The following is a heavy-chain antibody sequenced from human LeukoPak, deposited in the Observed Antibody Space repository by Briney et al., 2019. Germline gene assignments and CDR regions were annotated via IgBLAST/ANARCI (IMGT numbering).Heavy chain of an antibody. CDR3: ARVDSSGWCYFDY. CDR1: GGSISSYY. D-gene: IGHD6-19*01. J-gene: IGHJ4*02. Sequence: SETLSLTCTVSGGSISSYYWSWIRQPPGKGLEWIGYIYYSGSTNYNPSLKSRVTISVDTSKNQFSLKLSSVTAADTAVYYCARVDSSGWCYFDYWGQGTLVTVSS. CDR2: IYYSGST. V-gene: IGHV4-59*01.